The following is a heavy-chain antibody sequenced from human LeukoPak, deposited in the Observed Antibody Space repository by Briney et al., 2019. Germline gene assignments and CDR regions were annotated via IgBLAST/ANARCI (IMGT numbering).Heavy chain of an antibody. CDR2: ISSSSSYI. D-gene: IGHD5-18*01. CDR3: ARTQLSGTAMSYFDY. CDR1: GFTFSSYY. V-gene: IGHV3-21*01. J-gene: IGHJ4*02. Sequence: PGGSLRLSCAASGFTFSSYYMSWVRQAPGKGLEWVSSISSSSSYIYYADSVKGRFTISRDNAKNSLYLQMNSLRAEDTAVYYCARTQLSGTAMSYFDYWGRGTLVTVSS.